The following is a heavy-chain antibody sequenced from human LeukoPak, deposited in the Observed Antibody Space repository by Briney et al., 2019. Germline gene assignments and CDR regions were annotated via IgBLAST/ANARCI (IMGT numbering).Heavy chain of an antibody. Sequence: GGSLRLSCAASGFSFNDYAMSWVRQPPGKGLEWVSSISGSGGTTLYADSVKGRFTISRDNAKNTLYLQMNGLRAEDTAMYYCARGDESGSYSYWGQGTLVTVSS. V-gene: IGHV3-23*01. D-gene: IGHD1-26*01. J-gene: IGHJ4*02. CDR3: ARGDESGSYSY. CDR1: GFSFNDYA. CDR2: ISGSGGTT.